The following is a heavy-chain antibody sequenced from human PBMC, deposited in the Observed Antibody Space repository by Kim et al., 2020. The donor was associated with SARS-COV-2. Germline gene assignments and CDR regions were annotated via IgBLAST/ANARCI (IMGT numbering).Heavy chain of an antibody. D-gene: IGHD2-21*02. Sequence: GGSMRLSCAASGFTVSSNYMSWVRQAPGKGLEWVSVIYSGGSTYYADSVKGRFTISRDNSKNTLYLQMNSLRAEDTAVYYCARVRGVVTLDYWGQGTLVTVSS. CDR2: IYSGGST. CDR1: GFTVSSNY. CDR3: ARVRGVVTLDY. J-gene: IGHJ4*02. V-gene: IGHV3-53*01.